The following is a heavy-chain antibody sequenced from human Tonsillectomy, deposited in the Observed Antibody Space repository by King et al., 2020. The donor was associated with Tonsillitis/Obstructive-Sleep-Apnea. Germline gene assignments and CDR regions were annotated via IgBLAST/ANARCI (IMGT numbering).Heavy chain of an antibody. CDR3: ARSTTVTTLDYYYYYMDV. CDR1: GGSISGYY. D-gene: IGHD4-17*01. V-gene: IGHV4-59*01. J-gene: IGHJ6*03. CDR2: TDDSGST. Sequence: LQLQESGPGLVKPSETLSLTCTVSGGSISGYYWSWIRQPPGKGLEWIGYTDDSGSTNYNPPLKSRVTISLDTSKNQFSLKLNSVTAADTAVYYCARSTTVTTLDYYYYYMDVWGKGTTVTVSS.